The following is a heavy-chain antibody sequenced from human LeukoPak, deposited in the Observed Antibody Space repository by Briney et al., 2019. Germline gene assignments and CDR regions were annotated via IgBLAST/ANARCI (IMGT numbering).Heavy chain of an antibody. Sequence: PSETLSLTCAVYGGSFSGYYWSWIRQPPGKGLEWIGEINHSGSTNYNPSLKSRVTISVDTSKNQFSLKLSSVTAADTAVYYCASFGSYNRIQLLRPWGQGTLVTVSS. CDR3: ASFGSYNRIQLLRP. V-gene: IGHV4-34*01. CDR2: INHSGST. J-gene: IGHJ5*02. CDR1: GGSFSGYY. D-gene: IGHD5-18*01.